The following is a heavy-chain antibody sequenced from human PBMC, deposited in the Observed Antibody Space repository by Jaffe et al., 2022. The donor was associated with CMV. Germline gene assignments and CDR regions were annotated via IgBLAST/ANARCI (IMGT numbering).Heavy chain of an antibody. CDR3: ARVLGGQGQLARYYYYYGMDV. D-gene: IGHD6-6*01. Sequence: EVQLVESGGGLVKPGGSLRLSCAASGFTFSSYSMNWVRQAPGKGLEWVSSISSSSSYIYYADSVKGRFTISRDNAKNSLYLQMNSLRAEDTAVYYCARVLGGQGQLARYYYYYGMDVWGQGTTVTVSS. CDR1: GFTFSSYS. CDR2: ISSSSSYI. V-gene: IGHV3-21*01. J-gene: IGHJ6*02.